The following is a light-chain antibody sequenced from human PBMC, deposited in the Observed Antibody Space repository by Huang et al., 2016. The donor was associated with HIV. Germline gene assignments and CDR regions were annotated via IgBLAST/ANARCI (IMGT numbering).Light chain of an antibody. Sequence: ETVMTQSPATLSASPVRSATLACRASKSVSTNLAWYQQKPGQAPRLLIYCVSTRAPGIPVRVRGSGSGTEFTLTISGLQSEDFAVYFCHQDNDWPITFGPGTKLDI. J-gene: IGKJ3*01. CDR3: HQDNDWPIT. CDR2: CVS. CDR1: KSVSTN. V-gene: IGKV3-15*01.